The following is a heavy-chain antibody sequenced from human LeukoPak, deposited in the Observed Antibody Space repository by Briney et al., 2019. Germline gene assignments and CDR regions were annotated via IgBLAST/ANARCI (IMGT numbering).Heavy chain of an antibody. V-gene: IGHV4-34*01. CDR2: SKHSGGT. Sequence: SETLSLTCAGYGGSFSGYYWSWIRQPQGKGLEWIGESKHSGGTNYNPSLKSRVTISVDTSKKQFSLTLTSVTAADTAVYYCARDRGYSTFDYWGQGTLVTVSS. D-gene: IGHD4-23*01. CDR3: ARDRGYSTFDY. CDR1: GGSFSGYY. J-gene: IGHJ4*02.